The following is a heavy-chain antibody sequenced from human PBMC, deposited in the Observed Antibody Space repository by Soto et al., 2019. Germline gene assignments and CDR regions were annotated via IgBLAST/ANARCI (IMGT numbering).Heavy chain of an antibody. V-gene: IGHV1-58*01. CDR1: GFPLTSSA. CDR2: IVVGSGNT. CDR3: AAAVAGPRYYYYYGMDV. J-gene: IGHJ6*02. Sequence: SVKVACQASGFPLTSSAGHWVRQARGQRLEWIGWIVVGSGNTNYAQKFQERVTITRDMSTGTAYMELSSLRSEDTAVYYCAAAVAGPRYYYYYGMDVWGQGTTVTVSS. D-gene: IGHD6-19*01.